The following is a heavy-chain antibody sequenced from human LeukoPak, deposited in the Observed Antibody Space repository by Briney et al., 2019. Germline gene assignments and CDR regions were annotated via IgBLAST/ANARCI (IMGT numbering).Heavy chain of an antibody. Sequence: SETLSLTCTVSSGSISSGDYYWSWIRQPPGKGLEWIAYMYYSGSTYYNPSLKSRVTMSADTSKNQLSLKLSSVTAAGTAVYYCARPYYYDSRIDPWGQGILVTVSS. CDR1: SGSISSGDYY. CDR3: ARPYYYDSRIDP. CDR2: MYYSGST. V-gene: IGHV4-30-4*01. D-gene: IGHD3-22*01. J-gene: IGHJ5*02.